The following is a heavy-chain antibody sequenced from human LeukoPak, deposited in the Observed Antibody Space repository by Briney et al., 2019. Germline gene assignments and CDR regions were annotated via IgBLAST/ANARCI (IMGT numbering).Heavy chain of an antibody. CDR3: ARDPGLRGWELQGVDAFDI. CDR2: IYTSGRT. J-gene: IGHJ3*02. V-gene: IGHV4-4*07. CDR1: GGSISSYY. Sequence: SGALCLSCAAPGGSISSYYWSWIRQPPGKGLEWVGRIYTSGRTNYSPSPMSRVTMSVDTSKNQFSLKLSSVTAADTAVYYCARDPGLRGWELQGVDAFDIWGQGTMVSVSS. D-gene: IGHD1-26*01.